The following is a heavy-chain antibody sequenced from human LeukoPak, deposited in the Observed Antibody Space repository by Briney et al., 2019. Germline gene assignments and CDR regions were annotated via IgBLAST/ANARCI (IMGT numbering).Heavy chain of an antibody. Sequence: SETLSLTCTVSSGSISSSSYYWGWIRQPPGKGLEWIGNVYYSGSTYYSPSLKSRVTISVATSKNQFSLKLSSVTAADTAVYYCARRGYSCGTEWYWGQGTLVTVSS. D-gene: IGHD5-18*01. V-gene: IGHV4-39*01. CDR3: ARRGYSCGTEWY. J-gene: IGHJ4*02. CDR1: SGSISSSSYY. CDR2: VYYSGST.